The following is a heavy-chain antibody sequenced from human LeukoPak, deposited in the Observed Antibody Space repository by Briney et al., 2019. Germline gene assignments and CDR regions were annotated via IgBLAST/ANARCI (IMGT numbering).Heavy chain of an antibody. V-gene: IGHV1-69*04. CDR3: ASPLSGSNAAFDI. J-gene: IGHJ3*02. Sequence: SVKVSRKASGGTFSSYAISWVRQAPGQGLEWMGRIIPILGIANYAQKFQGRVTITADKSTGTAYMELSSLRSEDTAVYYCASPLSGSNAAFDIWGQGTMVTVSS. CDR1: GGTFSSYA. CDR2: IIPILGIA. D-gene: IGHD1-26*01.